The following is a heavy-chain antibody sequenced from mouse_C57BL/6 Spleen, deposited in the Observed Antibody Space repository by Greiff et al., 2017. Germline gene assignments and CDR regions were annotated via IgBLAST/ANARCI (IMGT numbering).Heavy chain of an antibody. Sequence: VQLQQSGAELVRPGASVKLSCTASGFNIKDDYMHWVKQRPEQGLEWIGWIDPENGDTEYASKFQGKATLTTDTSSNTAYLHLSRLTSKDTAVYYCTLYYYGTSLYAMDYWGQGTSVTVSS. CDR2: IDPENGDT. V-gene: IGHV14-4*01. CDR3: TLYYYGTSLYAMDY. D-gene: IGHD1-1*01. CDR1: GFNIKDDY. J-gene: IGHJ4*01.